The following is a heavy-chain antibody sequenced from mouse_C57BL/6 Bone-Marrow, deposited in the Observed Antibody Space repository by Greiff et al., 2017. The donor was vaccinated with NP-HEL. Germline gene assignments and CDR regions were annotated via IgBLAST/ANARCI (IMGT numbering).Heavy chain of an antibody. Sequence: QVQLQQPGAELVKPGASVKLSCKASGYTFTTYWMQWVKQRPGQGLEWIGEIDPSDSYTNYNQKFKGKATLNVDTSSSTANLQLSSLTSEDSAVYYGARKAYYGRSYEFAYWGQGTLVTVSA. CDR1: GYTFTTYW. D-gene: IGHD1-1*01. V-gene: IGHV1-50*01. J-gene: IGHJ3*01. CDR3: ARKAYYGRSYEFAY. CDR2: IDPSDSYT.